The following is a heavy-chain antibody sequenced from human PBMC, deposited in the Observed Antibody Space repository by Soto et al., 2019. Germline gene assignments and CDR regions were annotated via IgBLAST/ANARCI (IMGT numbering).Heavy chain of an antibody. V-gene: IGHV3-15*07. J-gene: IGHJ4*01. CDR1: GFTFSNAW. D-gene: IGHD3-22*01. Sequence: GGSLRLSCAASGFTFSNAWINWVRQTPGKGLEWVGRVKSKTDGGTTDFAAPVKGRFAISRDDSKNMVYLEMNSLKTEDTAIYYCTTVSYITTIIVRFDYWGHGTLVTVSS. CDR3: TTVSYITTIIVRFDY. CDR2: VKSKTDGGTT.